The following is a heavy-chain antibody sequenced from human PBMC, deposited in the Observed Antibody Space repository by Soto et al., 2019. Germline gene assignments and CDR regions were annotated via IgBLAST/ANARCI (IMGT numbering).Heavy chain of an antibody. CDR2: ISAYNGNT. V-gene: IGHV1-18*01. J-gene: IGHJ5*02. CDR1: GYTFTSYG. D-gene: IGHD4-17*01. Sequence: ASVKVSCKASGYTFTSYGISWVRQAPGQGLEWMGWISAYNGNTNYAQKFQGRVTITADESTSTAYMELSSLRSEDTAVYYCARVRTTVFYWFDPWGQGTLVTVSS. CDR3: ARVRTTVFYWFDP.